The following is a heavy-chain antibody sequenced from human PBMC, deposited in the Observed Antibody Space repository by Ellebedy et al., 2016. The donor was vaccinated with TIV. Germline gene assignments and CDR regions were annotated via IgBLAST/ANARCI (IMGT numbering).Heavy chain of an antibody. J-gene: IGHJ6*02. CDR3: AKTRYSSSWYRSGMDV. CDR2: IYSGGST. CDR1: GFTVSSNY. Sequence: GGSLRLXXAASGFTVSSNYMSWVRQAPGKGLEWVSVIYSGGSTYYADSVKGRFTISRDNSKNTLYLQMNSLRAEDTAVYYCAKTRYSSSWYRSGMDVWGQGTTVTVSS. D-gene: IGHD6-13*01. V-gene: IGHV3-53*01.